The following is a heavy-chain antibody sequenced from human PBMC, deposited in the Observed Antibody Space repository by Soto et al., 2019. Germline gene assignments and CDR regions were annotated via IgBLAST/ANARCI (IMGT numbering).Heavy chain of an antibody. CDR1: GYIFTNYD. J-gene: IGHJ6*02. CDR3: ARFSSAPYYYYGVDV. Sequence: QVQLVQSETEVKKPGASVKVSCKASGYIFTNYDITWVRQAPGQGLEWMGWVSGYTGNTKYAQKCQDRVTMTTDTSTSTVYMELRSLRSDDTAVYYCARFSSAPYYYYGVDVWGQGTTVFVSS. D-gene: IGHD3-10*01. CDR2: VSGYTGNT. V-gene: IGHV1-18*01.